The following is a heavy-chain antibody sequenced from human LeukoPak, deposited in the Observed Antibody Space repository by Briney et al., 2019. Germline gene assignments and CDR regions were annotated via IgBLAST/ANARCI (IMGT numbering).Heavy chain of an antibody. J-gene: IGHJ5*02. CDR3: ARGLPKGFGRGPWFDP. CDR2: IYHRGST. CDR1: GGSISRWGYA. D-gene: IGHD3-10*01. V-gene: IGHV4-30-2*01. Sequence: SETLSLTCAVSGGSISRWGYAWIWIRQPPGKGLEWIGYIYHRGSTYYNPSLKSRVTISVDRSKNPFSLKLSSVTAADTAVYHCARGLPKGFGRGPWFDPWGQGTLVTVSS.